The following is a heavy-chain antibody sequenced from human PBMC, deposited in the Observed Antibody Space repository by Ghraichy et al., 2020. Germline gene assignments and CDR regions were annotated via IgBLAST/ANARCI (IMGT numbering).Heavy chain of an antibody. CDR1: GGSFSGYY. Sequence: SETLSLTCAVYGGSFSGYYWSWIRQPPGKGLEWIGEINHSGSTNYNPSLKSRVTISVDTSKNQFSLKLSSVTAADTAVYYCARAPYGSGRWYFDLWGRGTLVTVSS. J-gene: IGHJ2*01. CDR3: ARAPYGSGRWYFDL. D-gene: IGHD3-10*01. V-gene: IGHV4-34*01. CDR2: INHSGST.